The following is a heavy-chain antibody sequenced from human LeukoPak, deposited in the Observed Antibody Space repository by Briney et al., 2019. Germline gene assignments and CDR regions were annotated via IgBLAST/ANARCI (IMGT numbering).Heavy chain of an antibody. CDR2: IYYSGST. CDR3: ARDPGPYYYYMDV. J-gene: IGHJ6*03. CDR1: GGSISSSSFY. V-gene: IGHV4-61*01. Sequence: SETLSLTCTVSGGSISSSSFYWGWIRQPPGKGLEWIGYIYYSGSTNYNPSLKSRVTISVDTSKNQFSLKLSSVTAADTAVYYCARDPGPYYYYMDVWGKGTTVTVSS.